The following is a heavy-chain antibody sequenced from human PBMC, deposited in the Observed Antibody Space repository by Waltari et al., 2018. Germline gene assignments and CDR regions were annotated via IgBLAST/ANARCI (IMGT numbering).Heavy chain of an antibody. CDR1: VFTSRHYG. Sequence: QVRLLQSGGGAVQLGGSLSLSCFASVFTSRHYGMHWVRQAPGKGLEWLTLISFDGKETYYGDSAEGRFTISRDNSRDTLYLQLDNLRVEDTAEYYCVKDDSHGGKFLDSWGPGAQVIVFS. V-gene: IGHV3-30*18. CDR3: VKDDSHGGKFLDS. D-gene: IGHD2-15*01. CDR2: ISFDGKET. J-gene: IGHJ4*02.